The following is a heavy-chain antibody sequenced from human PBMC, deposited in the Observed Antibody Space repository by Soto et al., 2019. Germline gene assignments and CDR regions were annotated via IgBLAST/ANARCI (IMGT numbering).Heavy chain of an antibody. CDR2: IYYSGST. Sequence: PSETLSLTCTVSCGSISSCGYYWSWIRRHPGKGLEWIGYIYYSGSTYYNPSLKSRVTISVDTSKNQFSLKLSSVTAADTAVYYCARAPSSLRGVIITHNWFDPWGQGTLVTVS. CDR3: ARAPSSLRGVIITHNWFDP. J-gene: IGHJ5*02. V-gene: IGHV4-31*03. CDR1: CGSISSCGYY. D-gene: IGHD3-10*01.